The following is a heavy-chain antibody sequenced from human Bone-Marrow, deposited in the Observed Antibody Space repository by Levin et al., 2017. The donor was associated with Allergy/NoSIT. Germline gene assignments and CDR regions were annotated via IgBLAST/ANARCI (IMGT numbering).Heavy chain of an antibody. J-gene: IGHJ6*02. V-gene: IGHV1-69*13. Sequence: AASVKVSCKASGGTFSSYAISWVRQAPGQGLEWMGGIIPIFGTANYAQKFQGRVTITADESTSTAYMELSSLRSEDTAVYYCARLGNCSSTSCYPKRHSYYDYGMDVWGQGTTVTVSS. D-gene: IGHD2-2*01. CDR3: ARLGNCSSTSCYPKRHSYYDYGMDV. CDR1: GGTFSSYA. CDR2: IIPIFGTA.